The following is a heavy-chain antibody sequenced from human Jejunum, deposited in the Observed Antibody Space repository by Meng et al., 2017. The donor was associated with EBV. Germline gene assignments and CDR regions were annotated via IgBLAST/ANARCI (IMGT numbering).Heavy chain of an antibody. CDR1: GGSVNSGGYY. J-gene: IGHJ4*02. V-gene: IGHV4-61*08. Sequence: QVQLQASGPGLVKPSETLSLPWPVSGGSVNSGGYYWSWIRQPPGKGLEWIGYIYNSESTNYKSSLKSRVTISADTSKNQFSLRLSSVTAADTAVYYCARDQNGSYFAYWGQGTLVTVSS. CDR3: ARDQNGSYFAY. CDR2: IYNSEST. D-gene: IGHD1-26*01.